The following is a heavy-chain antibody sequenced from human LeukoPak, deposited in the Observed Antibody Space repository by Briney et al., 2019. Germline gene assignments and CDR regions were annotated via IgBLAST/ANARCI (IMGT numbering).Heavy chain of an antibody. V-gene: IGHV1-3*03. D-gene: IGHD3-22*01. CDR1: GYTFTSYA. CDR2: INAGNGNT. CDR3: ARVSSGFDAFDI. J-gene: IGHJ3*02. Sequence: ASVKVSCKASGYTFTSYAMHWVRQAPGQRLEWMGWINAGNGNTKYSQEFQGRVTITRDTSASTAYMELSSLRSEDMPVYYCARVSSGFDAFDIWGQGTMVTVSS.